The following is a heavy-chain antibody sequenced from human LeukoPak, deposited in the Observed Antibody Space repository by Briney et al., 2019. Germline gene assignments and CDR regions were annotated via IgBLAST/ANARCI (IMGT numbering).Heavy chain of an antibody. V-gene: IGHV1-58*01. Sequence: SVKVSCKASGFTFTSSAVQWVRQARGQRLEWIGWIVVGSGNTNYAQKFQERVTITRDMSTSTAYMELSSLRSEDTAVYYCAAAPRSTVVTPVDAFDIWGQGTMVTVSS. D-gene: IGHD4-23*01. CDR2: IVVGSGNT. J-gene: IGHJ3*02. CDR3: AAAPRSTVVTPVDAFDI. CDR1: GFTFTSSA.